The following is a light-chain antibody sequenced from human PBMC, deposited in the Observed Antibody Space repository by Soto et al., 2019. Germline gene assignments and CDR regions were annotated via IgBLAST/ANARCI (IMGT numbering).Light chain of an antibody. J-gene: IGKJ3*01. Sequence: LQKTQSPSTLSSSVGDRVTIACRASQSVSTWLAWYQQKPGRAPKLLIYGASTLQRGVPSRFSGSGSGTEFTLTISSLQPEDFAIYFCQQGSRFPFTFGPGTKVDIK. CDR3: QQGSRFPFT. CDR1: QSVSTW. V-gene: IGKV1-5*01. CDR2: GAS.